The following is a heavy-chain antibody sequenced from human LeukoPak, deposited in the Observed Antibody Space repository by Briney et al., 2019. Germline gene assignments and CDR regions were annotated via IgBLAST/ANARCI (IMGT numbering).Heavy chain of an antibody. CDR3: ARLTVPGYIYGYKFFDY. J-gene: IGHJ4*02. V-gene: IGHV1-2*02. CDR2: INPNSGRT. CDR1: GYTFTGYY. D-gene: IGHD5-18*01. Sequence: ASVRGSCKASGYTFTGYYMHWVRQAPGHGLEWMGWINPNSGRTNYAQKFQGRDTMTRDTSISTASMELGRLRSDDTAVYYCARLTVPGYIYGYKFFDYWGQGTLVTVSS.